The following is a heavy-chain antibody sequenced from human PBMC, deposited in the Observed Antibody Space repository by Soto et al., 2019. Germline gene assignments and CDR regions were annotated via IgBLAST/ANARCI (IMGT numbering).Heavy chain of an antibody. Sequence: SETLSLTCTVSGGSISSYYWSWIRQPPGKGLEWIGYIYYSGSTNYNPSLKSRVTISVDTSKNQFSLKLSSVTAADTAVYYCARRYGTGLDYRGQGTLVTGSS. J-gene: IGHJ4*02. D-gene: IGHD3-9*01. CDR1: GGSISSYY. V-gene: IGHV4-59*08. CDR3: ARRYGTGLDY. CDR2: IYYSGST.